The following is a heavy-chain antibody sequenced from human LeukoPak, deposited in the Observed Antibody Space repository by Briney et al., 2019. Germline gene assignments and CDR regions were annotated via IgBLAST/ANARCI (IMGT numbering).Heavy chain of an antibody. CDR1: GFTFSSYA. J-gene: IGHJ4*02. Sequence: GGSLRLSCAASGFTFSSYAMSWVRQAPGKGLEWVSAISGSGGSTYYADSVKGRFTISRDNSRNTLYLQMNSLRAEDTAVYYCAKDETIAVAGTARFDYWGQGTLVTVSS. D-gene: IGHD6-19*01. CDR2: ISGSGGST. V-gene: IGHV3-23*01. CDR3: AKDETIAVAGTARFDY.